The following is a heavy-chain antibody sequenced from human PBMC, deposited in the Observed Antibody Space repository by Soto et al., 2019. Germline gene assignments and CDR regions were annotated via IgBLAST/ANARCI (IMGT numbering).Heavy chain of an antibody. CDR1: GFTVSSNY. Sequence: GGSLRLSCAASGFTVSSNYMSWVRQAPGKGLEWVSVIYSGGSTYYADSGKGRITISRDNSKNTLDLQMSSLKTEDTAVYYYARESELRYFDWPRRPPYYYMDVWGKGTTVTVSS. V-gene: IGHV3-66*01. D-gene: IGHD3-9*01. CDR2: IYSGGST. CDR3: ARESELRYFDWPRRPPYYYMDV. J-gene: IGHJ6*03.